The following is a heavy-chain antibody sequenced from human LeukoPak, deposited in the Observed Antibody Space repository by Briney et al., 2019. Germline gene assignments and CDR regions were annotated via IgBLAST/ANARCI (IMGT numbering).Heavy chain of an antibody. CDR2: ISAYNGNT. V-gene: IGHV1-18*01. D-gene: IGHD3-10*01. Sequence: GASVKVSCKASGYTFTSYGISWVRQAPGQGLEWMGWISAYNGNTNYAQKLQGRVTMTTDTSTSTACMELRSLRSDDTAVYYCARVISTNLLWFGESYYYYMDVWGKGTTVTISS. CDR1: GYTFTSYG. J-gene: IGHJ6*03. CDR3: ARVISTNLLWFGESYYYYMDV.